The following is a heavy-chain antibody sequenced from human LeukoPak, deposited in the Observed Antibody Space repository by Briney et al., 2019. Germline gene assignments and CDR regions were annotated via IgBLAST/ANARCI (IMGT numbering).Heavy chain of an antibody. Sequence: WASVKVSCKASGYTFTSYGISWVRQAPGQGLEWMGWISAYNGNTNYAQKLQGRVTMTTDTSTSTAYMELRSLRSDDTAVYYCARGLPAAIRGYYYYMDVWGKGTTVTVSS. V-gene: IGHV1-18*01. J-gene: IGHJ6*03. CDR2: ISAYNGNT. CDR3: ARGLPAAIRGYYYYMDV. D-gene: IGHD2-2*01. CDR1: GYTFTSYG.